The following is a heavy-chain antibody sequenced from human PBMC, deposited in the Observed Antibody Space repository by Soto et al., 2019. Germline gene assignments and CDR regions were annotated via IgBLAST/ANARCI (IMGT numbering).Heavy chain of an antibody. CDR3: ARGRDYDDYVGYAY. CDR1: GGSFSGYY. J-gene: IGHJ4*02. Sequence: SETLSLTCAVYGGSFSGYYWTWIRQPPGKGLEWIGEIMHSGRTNCNPSLESRVTISIDTSKKQFSLKLSPVTAADTAVYYCARGRDYDDYVGYAYWGQGTLVTVSS. CDR2: IMHSGRT. D-gene: IGHD4-17*01. V-gene: IGHV4-34*01.